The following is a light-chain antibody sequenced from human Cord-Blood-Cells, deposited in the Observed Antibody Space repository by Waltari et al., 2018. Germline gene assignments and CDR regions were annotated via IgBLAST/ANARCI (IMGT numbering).Light chain of an antibody. V-gene: IGLV1-44*01. Sequence: QSVLTQPPSASGTPGQRVTISCSGRSSNIGSNTVNWYKQLPGTAPKLLIYSNNQRPSGVPDRFSGSKSGTSASLAISGLQSEDEADYYCAAWDDSLNGPNWVFGGGTKLTVL. CDR3: AAWDDSLNGPNWV. CDR2: SNN. J-gene: IGLJ3*02. CDR1: SSNIGSNT.